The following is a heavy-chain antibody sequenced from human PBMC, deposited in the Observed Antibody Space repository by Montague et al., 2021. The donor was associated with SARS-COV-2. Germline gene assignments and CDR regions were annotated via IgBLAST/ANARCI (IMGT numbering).Heavy chain of an antibody. V-gene: IGHV3-23*05. Sequence: SLRLSCAVSGFTFSVYTMSGVRQAPGKGLEWVAGIDPSGGRTYYSESVKGRFTIFRDNSKNTLYLQMNSLRSEDAAIYNCVKDSVHYWGQGTLVTVSS. D-gene: IGHD3-10*01. CDR1: GFTFSVYT. J-gene: IGHJ4*02. CDR2: IDPSGGRT. CDR3: VKDSVHY.